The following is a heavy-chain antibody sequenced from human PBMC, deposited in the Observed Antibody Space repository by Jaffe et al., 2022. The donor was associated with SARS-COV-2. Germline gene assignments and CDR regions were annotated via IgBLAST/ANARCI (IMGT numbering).Heavy chain of an antibody. CDR2: IIPIFGTA. Sequence: QVQLVQSGAEVKKPGSSVKVSCKASGGTFSSYAISWVRQAPGQGLEWMGGIIPIFGTANYAQKFQGRVTITADESTSTAYMELSSLRSEDTAVYYCARSYPRYSGSYTEYYYYGMDVWGQGTTVTVSS. V-gene: IGHV1-69*01. J-gene: IGHJ6*02. CDR1: GGTFSSYA. D-gene: IGHD1-26*01. CDR3: ARSYPRYSGSYTEYYYYGMDV.